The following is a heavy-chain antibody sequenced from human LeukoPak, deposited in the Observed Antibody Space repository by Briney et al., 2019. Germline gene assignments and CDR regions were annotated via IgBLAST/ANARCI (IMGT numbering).Heavy chain of an antibody. CDR3: AKASEYQLLFSYFDY. J-gene: IGHJ4*02. D-gene: IGHD2-2*01. CDR1: GFTFSSYA. CDR2: ISGSGGST. Sequence: GGSLRLSCAASGFTFSSYAMSWVRQAPGKGLEWVSAISGSGGSTYHADSVKGRFTISRDNSKNTLYLQMNSLRAEDTAVYYCAKASEYQLLFSYFDYWGQGTLVTVSS. V-gene: IGHV3-23*01.